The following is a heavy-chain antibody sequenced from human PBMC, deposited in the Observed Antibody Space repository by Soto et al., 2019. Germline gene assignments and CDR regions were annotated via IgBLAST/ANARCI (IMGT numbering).Heavy chain of an antibody. D-gene: IGHD3-10*01. J-gene: IGHJ6*02. V-gene: IGHV4-31*03. CDR1: GDSISRNGYF. CDR2: IYNSGSA. CDR3: ARGTMLRGPGYYYAMDV. Sequence: SETLSLTCTVSGDSISRNGYFWTWIRQHPGKDLEWIGYIYNSGSAYYNPSLKSRVIISVDTSKNHFSLNLTAVTAADTAVYYCARGTMLRGPGYYYAMDVWGQGTTVTVSS.